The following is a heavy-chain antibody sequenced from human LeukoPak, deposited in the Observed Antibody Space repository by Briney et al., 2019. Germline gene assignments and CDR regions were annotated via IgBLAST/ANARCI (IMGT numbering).Heavy chain of an antibody. CDR3: ARDPIRKNIVVPGFDI. J-gene: IGHJ3*02. D-gene: IGHD2-2*01. CDR1: GCTVTSYG. V-gene: IGHV1-18*04. Sequence: ASVKVSCKASGCTVTSYGISWVRQAPGQGLEWMGWISAYNGDTNYAQKVQGRVTMTTDTSTSTAYMELRSLRSGDTAVYYCARDPIRKNIVVPGFDIWGQGTMVTVSS. CDR2: ISAYNGDT.